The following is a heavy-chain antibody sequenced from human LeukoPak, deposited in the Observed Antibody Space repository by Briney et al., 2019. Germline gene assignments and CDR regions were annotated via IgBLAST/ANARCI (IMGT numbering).Heavy chain of an antibody. CDR1: GGTFSNYA. V-gene: IGHV1-69*05. J-gene: IGHJ4*02. CDR2: IIPIFGTT. Sequence: SVKVSCKASGGTFSNYAFSWVRQAPGQGLEWMGGIIPIFGTTNYAQKFQGRVTVTTDESTSTVYMEVSSLRSDDTAVYYCASCVLLEGFDYWGQGTLVTVSS. CDR3: ASCVLLEGFDY. D-gene: IGHD1-26*01.